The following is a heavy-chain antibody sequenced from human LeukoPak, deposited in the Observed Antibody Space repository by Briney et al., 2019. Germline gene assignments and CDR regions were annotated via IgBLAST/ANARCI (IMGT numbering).Heavy chain of an antibody. D-gene: IGHD3-10*01. CDR3: ARESSSNAMVRGVILGY. V-gene: IGHV4-59*01. J-gene: IGHJ4*02. Sequence: PSETLSLTCTVSGGPISRYYWSWIRQTPGRGLEWIAYISYSGSTNYNPSLKSRVTISIDTSENQFSLKMNSVTAADTAIYYCARESSSNAMVRGVILGYWGQRMLVTVSS. CDR1: GGPISRYY. CDR2: ISYSGST.